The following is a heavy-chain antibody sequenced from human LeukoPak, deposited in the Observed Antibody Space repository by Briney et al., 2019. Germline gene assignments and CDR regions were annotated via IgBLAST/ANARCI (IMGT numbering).Heavy chain of an antibody. Sequence: SETLSLTCTVSGGSISSSSYNWAWIRQPPGKGLEWIGNIDNIGSTYYNPSLQSRVTISVDKSKDQFSLKLNSVTAADTAMYYCARPPGIAAAWFDPWGQGTLVTVSS. V-gene: IGHV4-39*01. CDR2: IDNIGST. D-gene: IGHD6-13*01. CDR3: ARPPGIAAAWFDP. J-gene: IGHJ5*02. CDR1: GGSISSSSYN.